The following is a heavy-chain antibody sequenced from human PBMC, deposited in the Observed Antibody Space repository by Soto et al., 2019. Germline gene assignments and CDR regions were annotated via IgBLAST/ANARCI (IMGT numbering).Heavy chain of an antibody. J-gene: IGHJ5*02. CDR1: GGSISSSNW. CDR2: IYHSGST. D-gene: IGHD3-22*01. Sequence: QVQLQESGPGLVKPSGTLSFTCAVSGGSISSSNWWSWVRQPPGKGLEWIGEIYHSGSTNYNPSLKSRVTISVDKSKNQFSLKLSSVTAADTAVYYCARDTIYYDSSGYYSWFDPWGQGTLVTVSS. CDR3: ARDTIYYDSSGYYSWFDP. V-gene: IGHV4-4*02.